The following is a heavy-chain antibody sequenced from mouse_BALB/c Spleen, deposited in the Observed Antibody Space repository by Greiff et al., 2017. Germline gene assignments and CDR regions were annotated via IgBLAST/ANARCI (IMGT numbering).Heavy chain of an antibody. Sequence: QVQLQQPGAELVKPGASVKLSCKASGYTFTSYWMHWVKQRPGQGLEWIGEINPSNGRTNYNEKFKSKATLTVDKSSSTAYMQLSSLTSEDSAVYYCARLVYYAMDYWGQGTSVTVSS. CDR1: GYTFTSYW. CDR2: INPSNGRT. J-gene: IGHJ4*01. V-gene: IGHV1S81*02. CDR3: ARLVYYAMDY.